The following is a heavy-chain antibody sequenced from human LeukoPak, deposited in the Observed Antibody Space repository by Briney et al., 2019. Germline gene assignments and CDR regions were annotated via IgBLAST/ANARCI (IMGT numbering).Heavy chain of an antibody. CDR1: DGSISRYY. CDR2: ICYSGAT. CDR3: ARDRYGYGSGTYGMDV. D-gene: IGHD3-10*01. Sequence: SETLSLTCTVSDGSISRYYWSWIRQPPGKGLECIGYICYSGATNYNPSLKSRVTISVDRSKNQFSLKLSSVTAADTAVYYCARDRYGYGSGTYGMDVWGQGTTVTVSS. V-gene: IGHV4-59*12. J-gene: IGHJ6*02.